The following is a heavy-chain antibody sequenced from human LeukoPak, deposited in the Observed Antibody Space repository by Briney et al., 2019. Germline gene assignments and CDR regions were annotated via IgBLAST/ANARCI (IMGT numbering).Heavy chain of an antibody. D-gene: IGHD3-10*01. Sequence: GASVKVSCKTSGHTFTDYYIHWVRQAPGQGLEWMGWLNPNSGVTDYAQKFQGRVTMTRDTSISTAYMELSRLRSDDTAVYYCARGGWVRGVITRTGLDYWGQGTLVTVSS. CDR2: LNPNSGVT. CDR1: GHTFTDYY. J-gene: IGHJ4*02. CDR3: ARGGWVRGVITRTGLDY. V-gene: IGHV1-2*02.